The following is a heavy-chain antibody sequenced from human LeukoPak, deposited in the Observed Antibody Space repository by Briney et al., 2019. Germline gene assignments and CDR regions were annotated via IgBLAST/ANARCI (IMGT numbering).Heavy chain of an antibody. J-gene: IGHJ3*02. CDR2: ISSSSSYI. CDR1: GFTFSSYS. D-gene: IGHD3-22*01. Sequence: GGSLRLSCAASGFTFSSYSMNWVRQAPGKGLEWVSSISSSSSYIYYADSVKGRFTISRDNAKNSLYLQMNSLRAGDTAVYYCARDKEPSGLLPHDAFDIWGQGTMVTVSS. V-gene: IGHV3-21*01. CDR3: ARDKEPSGLLPHDAFDI.